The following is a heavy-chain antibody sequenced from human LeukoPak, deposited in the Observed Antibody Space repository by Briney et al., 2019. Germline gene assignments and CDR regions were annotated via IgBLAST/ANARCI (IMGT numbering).Heavy chain of an antibody. CDR2: IIPIFGTA. Sequence: ASVKVSCKASGGTFSSYAISWVRQAPGQGLEWMGGIIPIFGTANYAQKFQGRATITADESTSTAYMELSSLRSEDTAVYYCARGCRTSSSAYYYYGMDVWGQGTTVTVSS. CDR3: ARGCRTSSSAYYYYGMDV. J-gene: IGHJ6*02. V-gene: IGHV1-69*13. D-gene: IGHD2-2*01. CDR1: GGTFSSYA.